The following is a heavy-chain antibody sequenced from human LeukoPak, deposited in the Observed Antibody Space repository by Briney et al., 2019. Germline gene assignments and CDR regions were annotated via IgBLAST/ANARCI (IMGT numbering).Heavy chain of an antibody. D-gene: IGHD2-15*01. V-gene: IGHV3-23*01. CDR1: GFTFSSYA. CDR3: VRGGSEVVVAAALGAFDI. CDR2: ISGSGGST. Sequence: PGGSLRLSCAASGFTFSSYAMSWVRQAPGKGLEWVSAISGSGGSTYYADSVKGRFTISRDNSKDTVYLQMNRLTSEDTAMYYCVRGGSEVVVAAALGAFDIWGQGTMVTVSS. J-gene: IGHJ3*02.